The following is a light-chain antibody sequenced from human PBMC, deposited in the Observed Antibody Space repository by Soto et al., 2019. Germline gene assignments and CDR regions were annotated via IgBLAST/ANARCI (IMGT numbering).Light chain of an antibody. CDR1: QSISVY. Sequence: IQMTQSPSSLSASVGDRVTITCRASQSISVYLNWYQQTSGKAPKLLISAASSLHSGVPSRFSGSGSGTDFTLTISDLQPEDFATYFCQQRYTTPLTFGQGTRLEIK. CDR3: QQRYTTPLT. J-gene: IGKJ5*01. CDR2: AAS. V-gene: IGKV1-39*01.